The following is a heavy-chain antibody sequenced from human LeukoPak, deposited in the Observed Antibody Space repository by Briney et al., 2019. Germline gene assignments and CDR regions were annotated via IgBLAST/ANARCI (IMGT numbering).Heavy chain of an antibody. J-gene: IGHJ4*02. CDR2: IDPNSGAT. D-gene: IGHD3-10*01. V-gene: IGHV1-2*02. CDR3: ARDNYGRLDY. CDR1: GYTFPYY. Sequence: ASVKVSCKPCGYTFPYYIHWVRQAPGQGLEWMGWIDPNSGATISAHTFQGRVSMTKDTSFTTVYMELSTLKSDDTAVYYYARDNYGRLDYWGQGSLVTVSS.